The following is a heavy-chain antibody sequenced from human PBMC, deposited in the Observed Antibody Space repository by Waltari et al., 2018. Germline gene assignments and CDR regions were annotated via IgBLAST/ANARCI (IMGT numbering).Heavy chain of an antibody. D-gene: IGHD2-8*02. CDR3: GDFTAFDY. Sequence: EVRLVESGGGLVEPGGSLRLSCAGSGFTFSTAWMHWARQGPGKGLEWIGRIKSWVSGGTPEYGAPVKGRFTISRDDSKDTVYRQMNSLKTEDTGVYYCGDFTAFDYWGQGSLVIVSS. V-gene: IGHV3-15*01. CDR1: GFTFSTAW. CDR2: IKSWVSGGTP. J-gene: IGHJ4*02.